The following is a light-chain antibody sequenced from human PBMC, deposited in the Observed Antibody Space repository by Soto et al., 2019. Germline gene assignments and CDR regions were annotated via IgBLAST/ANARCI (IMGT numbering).Light chain of an antibody. CDR3: HQSNK. CDR1: PSVTNS. V-gene: IGKV3-11*01. Sequence: EIVLAQSPGTLSLSPGERATLSCRASPSVTNSFLAWYRQKPGQAPRLLIYGASNRATGIPARFSGSRSGTDFTLTISSLEPEDFGVYFCHQSNKFGQGTRLEIK. J-gene: IGKJ5*01. CDR2: GAS.